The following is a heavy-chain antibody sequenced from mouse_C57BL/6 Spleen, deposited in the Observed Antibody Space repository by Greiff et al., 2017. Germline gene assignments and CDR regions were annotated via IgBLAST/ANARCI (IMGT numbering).Heavy chain of an antibody. CDR3: ASLFFAY. CDR2: IYPGSGST. CDR1: GYTFTSYW. V-gene: IGHV1-55*01. Sequence: QVQLQQSGAELVKPGASVKMSCKASGYTFTSYWITWVKQTPGKGLEWIGDIYPGSGSTNYNEKFKSKSTLTVDTSSSTAYMQLSSLTSEDSAVYYCASLFFAYWGQGTLVTFSA. J-gene: IGHJ3*01. D-gene: IGHD6-5*01.